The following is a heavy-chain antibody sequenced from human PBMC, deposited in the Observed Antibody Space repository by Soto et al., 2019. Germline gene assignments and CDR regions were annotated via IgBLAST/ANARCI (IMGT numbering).Heavy chain of an antibody. CDR2: VSWNSGNI. D-gene: IGHD3-10*01. CDR1: GFTFDDYA. Sequence: EVQLVESGGGLVQPGRSLRLSCAASGFTFDDYAMHWVRQAPGKGLEWVSGVSWNSGNIGYADSVKGRFTISRDNAKNFLSLQMNSLGPEDTALYYCARALSSGGGLWGRGTLVTVSS. V-gene: IGHV3-9*01. J-gene: IGHJ2*01. CDR3: ARALSSGGGL.